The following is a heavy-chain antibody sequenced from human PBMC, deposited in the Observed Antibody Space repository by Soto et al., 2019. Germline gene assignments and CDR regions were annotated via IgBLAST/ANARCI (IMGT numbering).Heavy chain of an antibody. Sequence: SETLSLTCTVSGGSISSYYWSWIRQPPGKGLEWIGYIYYSGSTNYNPSLKSRVTISVDTSKNQFSLKLRSVTAADTAVYYCARHGFSPDFWSGYFPAYYYYHMAVWGKGTTVTVSS. CDR1: GGSISSYY. CDR2: IYYSGST. J-gene: IGHJ6*03. CDR3: ARHGFSPDFWSGYFPAYYYYHMAV. D-gene: IGHD3-3*01. V-gene: IGHV4-59*08.